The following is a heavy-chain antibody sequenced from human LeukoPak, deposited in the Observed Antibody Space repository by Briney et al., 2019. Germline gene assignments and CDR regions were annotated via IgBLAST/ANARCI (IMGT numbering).Heavy chain of an antibody. J-gene: IGHJ4*02. CDR1: GFIFSSYS. V-gene: IGHV3-48*01. D-gene: IGHD3-10*01. CDR3: ARVPWFGEPNSGGDSGY. Sequence: GGSLRLSCAASGFIFSSYSMNWVRQAPGKGLEWVSYISSGSNTIYYADSVKGRFTISRDNAKNSLYLQMNSLRAEDTAVFYCARVPWFGEPNSGGDSGYWGQGTLVTVS. CDR2: ISSGSNTI.